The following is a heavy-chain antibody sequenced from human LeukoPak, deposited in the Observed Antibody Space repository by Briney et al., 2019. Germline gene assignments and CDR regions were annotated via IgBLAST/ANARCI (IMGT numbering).Heavy chain of an antibody. V-gene: IGHV3-7*01. CDR2: IKQDGNKK. CDR1: GFTFNSYW. D-gene: IGHD1-7*01. J-gene: IGHJ4*02. Sequence: GGSLRLSCAASGFTFNSYWMAWVRQAPGKGLEWVANIKQDGNKKYYVDSVKGRFTISRDNAKNSLYLQMNSLRVEDTTVYYCARDGDYDWNYRSGFDYWGQGTLVTVSS. CDR3: ARDGDYDWNYRSGFDY.